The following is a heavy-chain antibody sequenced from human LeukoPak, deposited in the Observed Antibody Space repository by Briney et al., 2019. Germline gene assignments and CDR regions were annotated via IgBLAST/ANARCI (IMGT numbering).Heavy chain of an antibody. V-gene: IGHV4-39*07. CDR1: GGSISSSSYY. CDR2: IYYSGST. Sequence: PSETLSLTCTVSGGSISSSSYYWGWIRQPPGKGLEWIGSIYYSGSTYYNPSLKSRVTISVDTSKNQFSLKLSSVTAADTAVYYCARGPGLTTDYFDYWGQGTLVTVSS. J-gene: IGHJ4*02. D-gene: IGHD3-3*01. CDR3: ARGPGLTTDYFDY.